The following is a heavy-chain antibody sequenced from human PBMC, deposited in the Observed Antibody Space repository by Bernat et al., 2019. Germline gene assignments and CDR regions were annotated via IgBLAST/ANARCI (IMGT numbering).Heavy chain of an antibody. Sequence: EVQLLESGGGLVQPGGSLRLSCAASGFSFGSYAMGWVRQAPGRGLECVSGMSGVESRTYYADSVKGRFTISRDNAKNSLYLQMNSLRAEDTAVYYCARRDCSSTSCYSHYYGMDVWGQGTTVTVSS. CDR2: MSGVESRT. V-gene: IGHV3-23*01. CDR3: ARRDCSSTSCYSHYYGMDV. CDR1: GFSFGSYA. J-gene: IGHJ6*02. D-gene: IGHD2-2*01.